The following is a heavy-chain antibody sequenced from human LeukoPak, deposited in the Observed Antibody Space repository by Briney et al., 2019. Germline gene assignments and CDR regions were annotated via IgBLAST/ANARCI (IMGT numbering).Heavy chain of an antibody. Sequence: GGSLRLSCAASGFTFSSYAMSWVRQAPGQGLEWVSAISGSGGSIYYADSVKGRFTISRDNSKNTLYLQMNSLRAEDTAVYYCANFVATIRDYFDYWGQGTLVTVSS. CDR1: GFTFSSYA. CDR2: ISGSGGSI. CDR3: ANFVATIRDYFDY. V-gene: IGHV3-23*01. D-gene: IGHD2-15*01. J-gene: IGHJ4*02.